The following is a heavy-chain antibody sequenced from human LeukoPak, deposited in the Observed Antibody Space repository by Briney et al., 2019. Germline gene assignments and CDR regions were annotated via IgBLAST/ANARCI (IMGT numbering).Heavy chain of an antibody. D-gene: IGHD2-15*01. V-gene: IGHV3-23*01. CDR1: GFTFSSYA. CDR3: AKDRGYCSGGSCYIFDY. J-gene: IGHJ4*02. Sequence: GGSLRLSCAASGFTFSSYAMTWVRQPPGKGLEWVSSISGSGGSTYYADSVKGRFTISRDNSKNTLYLQMNSLRAEDSAVYYCAKDRGYCSGGSCYIFDYWGQGTLVTVSS. CDR2: ISGSGGST.